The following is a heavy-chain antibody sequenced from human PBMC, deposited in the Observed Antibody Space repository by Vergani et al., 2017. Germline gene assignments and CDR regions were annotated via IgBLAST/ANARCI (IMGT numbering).Heavy chain of an antibody. Sequence: VQLVESGGGLVKPGGSLRLSCAASGFTFSSYSMNWIRQPPGKGLEWIGEINHSGSTNYKPSLKSRVTISLDTSKNQFYLKLSSVTAADTAVYYCARTILSSYGSWRRFDPWGQGTLVTVSS. CDR1: GFTFSSYS. J-gene: IGHJ5*02. V-gene: IGHV4-34*01. D-gene: IGHD5-18*01. CDR2: INHSGST. CDR3: ARTILSSYGSWRRFDP.